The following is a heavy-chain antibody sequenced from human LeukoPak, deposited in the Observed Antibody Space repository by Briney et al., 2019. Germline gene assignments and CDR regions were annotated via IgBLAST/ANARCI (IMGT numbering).Heavy chain of an antibody. V-gene: IGHV3-11*03. Sequence: PGGSLRLSCAASGFAFSDYYMSWIRQAPGKGLEWVSYITSTSSYTNYADSVKGRFTISRDNAKNSLYLQMNSLRAEDTAVYYCARYSSNWSDLDYWGQGTLVTVSS. CDR2: ITSTSSYT. CDR1: GFAFSDYY. CDR3: ARYSSNWSDLDY. D-gene: IGHD6-13*01. J-gene: IGHJ4*02.